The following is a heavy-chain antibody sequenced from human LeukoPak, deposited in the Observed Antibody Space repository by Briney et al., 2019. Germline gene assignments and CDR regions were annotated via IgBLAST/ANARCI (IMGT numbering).Heavy chain of an antibody. V-gene: IGHV3-15*01. J-gene: IGHJ4*02. Sequence: GGSLRLSCAASGFTFNYAWMSWVRQAPGKGLEWVGHIKSKNDGGTTDYAAPVKGRFTISRDDSKNTLVPQMNSLKTEDTAVYYCVTSLRGWGQGTLVTVSS. CDR1: GFTFNYAW. CDR2: IKSKNDGGTT. CDR3: VTSLRG.